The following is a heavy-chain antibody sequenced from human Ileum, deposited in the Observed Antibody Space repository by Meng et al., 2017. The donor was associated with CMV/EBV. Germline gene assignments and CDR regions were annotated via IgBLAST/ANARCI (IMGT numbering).Heavy chain of an antibody. V-gene: IGHV3-23*01. J-gene: IGHJ4*02. Sequence: SCAASGFSFSTYATSWVRQAPGKGLEWVSAISGRGTSTYYRDSVTGRFTISRDNSKNTLFLQMNSLRVEDTAVYYCAKDNGYGGSYFDFWGLGTRVTVSS. CDR1: GFSFSTYA. CDR2: ISGRGTST. D-gene: IGHD3-10*01. CDR3: AKDNGYGGSYFDF.